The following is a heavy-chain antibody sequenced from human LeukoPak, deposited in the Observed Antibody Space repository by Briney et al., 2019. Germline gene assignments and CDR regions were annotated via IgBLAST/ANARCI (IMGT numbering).Heavy chain of an antibody. J-gene: IGHJ6*02. V-gene: IGHV4-31*03. CDR2: IYYSGST. Sequence: PSETLSLTCTVSGGSISRGGYYWGWIRQHRGKGLEWIVYIYYSGSTYYNPSLKSRVTISVDTSKNQFSLKLSSVTAADTAVYYCARWTAFGVVIRHYYGMDVWGQGTTVTVSS. D-gene: IGHD3-3*01. CDR1: GGSISRGGYY. CDR3: ARWTAFGVVIRHYYGMDV.